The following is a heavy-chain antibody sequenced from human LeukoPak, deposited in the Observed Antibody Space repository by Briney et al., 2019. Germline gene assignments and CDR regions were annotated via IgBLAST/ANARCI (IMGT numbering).Heavy chain of an antibody. CDR1: GGSISSYY. Sequence: PSETLSLTCTVSGGSISSYYWSWIRQPPGKGLEWIGYIYYSGSTNYNPSLKSRVTISVDTSKNQFSLKLSSVTAADTAVYYCARFYPDILTGYYGGYFDYWGQGTLVTVSS. CDR2: IYYSGST. V-gene: IGHV4-59*01. J-gene: IGHJ4*02. CDR3: ARFYPDILTGYYGGYFDY. D-gene: IGHD3-9*01.